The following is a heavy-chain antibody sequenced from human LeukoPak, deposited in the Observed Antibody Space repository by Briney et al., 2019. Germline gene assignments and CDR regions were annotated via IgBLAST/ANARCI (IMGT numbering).Heavy chain of an antibody. CDR1: VYTFTIYD. D-gene: IGHD4-23*01. J-gene: IGHJ5*02. CDR2: MNPNRGVT. CDR3: ARSPTTVVTPPNWFDR. V-gene: IGHV1-8*03. Sequence: ASVNVSFTSSVYTFTIYDINWVRQAPGQGLEWMGWMNPNRGVTGYAQKFQGRVTITRNTSISTADMELSSLRSEDTAVYYCARSPTTVVTPPNWFDRWGQGTLVTVSP.